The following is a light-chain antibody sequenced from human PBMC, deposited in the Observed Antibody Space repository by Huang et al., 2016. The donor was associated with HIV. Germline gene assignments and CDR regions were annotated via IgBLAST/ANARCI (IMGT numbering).Light chain of an antibody. CDR3: QQLNSYPRT. CDR2: AAS. Sequence: IQLTQSPSSLSASVGDRVTITCRASQGISSYLAWYQQKPGKAPKLLIYAASTLQSGGTSRFSGSGSGTDFTLTISSLQPEDFATYYCQQLNSYPRTFGQGTKVEIK. CDR1: QGISSY. V-gene: IGKV1-9*01. J-gene: IGKJ1*01.